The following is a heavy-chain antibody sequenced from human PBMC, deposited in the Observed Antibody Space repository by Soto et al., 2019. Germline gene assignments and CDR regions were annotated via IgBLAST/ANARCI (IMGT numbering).Heavy chain of an antibody. Sequence: SETLSLTCTVSGGSISSSTYYWGWIRQPPGKGLEWIGTIYYSRSTYFNPSPKSRVTISVDTSKNQFSLKLSSVTAADTAVYYCARSLGFCISTSCYPDAFDIWGQGTLVTVSS. CDR1: GGSISSSTYY. D-gene: IGHD2-2*01. CDR3: ARSLGFCISTSCYPDAFDI. CDR2: IYYSRST. V-gene: IGHV4-39*01. J-gene: IGHJ3*02.